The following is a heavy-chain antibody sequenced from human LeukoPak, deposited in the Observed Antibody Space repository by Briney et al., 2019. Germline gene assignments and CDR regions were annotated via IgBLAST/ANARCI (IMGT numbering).Heavy chain of an antibody. J-gene: IGHJ4*02. CDR1: GFTFSSYD. D-gene: IGHD3-22*01. Sequence: PGGSLRLSCAASGFTFSSYDMSWVRQAPGKGLEGVSGVSGSGGSTYYADSVKGRFTISRDNSNNTLYLQMNSLRAEDTAVYYCAKVKGYDSSGYYSFFDYWGLGTLVTVSS. CDR3: AKVKGYDSSGYYSFFDY. CDR2: VSGSGGST. V-gene: IGHV3-23*01.